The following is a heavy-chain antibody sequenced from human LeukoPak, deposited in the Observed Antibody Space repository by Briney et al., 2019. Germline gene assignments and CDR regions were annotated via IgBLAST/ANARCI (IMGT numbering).Heavy chain of an antibody. CDR1: GGSISSYY. D-gene: IGHD2-2*01. J-gene: IGHJ3*02. Sequence: SETLSLTCTVSGGSISSYYWSWIRQPPGKGLEWIGYIYYSGSTNYNPSLKSRVTISVDTSKNQFSLKLSSVTAADTAVYYCASSRAYGNAFDIWGQGTMVTVSS. V-gene: IGHV4-59*01. CDR3: ASSRAYGNAFDI. CDR2: IYYSGST.